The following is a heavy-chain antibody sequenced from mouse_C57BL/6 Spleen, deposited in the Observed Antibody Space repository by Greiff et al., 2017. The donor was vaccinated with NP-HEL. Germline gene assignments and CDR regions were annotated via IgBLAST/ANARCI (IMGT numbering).Heavy chain of an antibody. CDR2: IWAGGST. J-gene: IGHJ2*01. CDR1: GYSLTRYG. Sequence: VQLVESGPGLVAPSQSLSITCTVYGYSLTRYGVHWVRQPPGKGLEWLGLIWAGGSTNYNWALMSRLCISIDNSKSLVFSIMNSLQTDDTALYYCARSKYLARYWGQGTTLTVSS. CDR3: ARSKYLARY. D-gene: IGHD5-1*01. V-gene: IGHV2-9*02.